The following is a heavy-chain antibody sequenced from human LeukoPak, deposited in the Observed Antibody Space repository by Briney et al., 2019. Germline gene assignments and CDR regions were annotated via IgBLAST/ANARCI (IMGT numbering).Heavy chain of an antibody. Sequence: GGSLRLSCAASGFTFSSYEMNWVRQAPGKGLEWVSYISSSGSTIYYADSVKGRFTISRDNAKSSLYLQMSSLRAEDTAVYYCARDLVQLWSKDYWGQGTLVTVSS. CDR3: ARDLVQLWSKDY. V-gene: IGHV3-48*03. CDR2: ISSSGSTI. D-gene: IGHD5-18*01. CDR1: GFTFSSYE. J-gene: IGHJ4*02.